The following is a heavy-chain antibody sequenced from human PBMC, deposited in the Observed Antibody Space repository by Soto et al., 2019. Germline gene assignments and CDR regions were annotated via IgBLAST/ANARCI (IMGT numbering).Heavy chain of an antibody. CDR1: GGTFSSYA. D-gene: IGHD3-9*01. CDR2: IIPIFGTA. Sequence: SVKVSCKASGGTFSSYAISWVRQAPGQGLEWMGGIIPIFGTANYAQKFQGRVTITADESTSTAYMELSSLRSEDTAVYYCARISTTCYYIGGPDYYYYYGMDVWGQGTTVTVSS. V-gene: IGHV1-69*13. CDR3: ARISTTCYYIGGPDYYYYYGMDV. J-gene: IGHJ6*02.